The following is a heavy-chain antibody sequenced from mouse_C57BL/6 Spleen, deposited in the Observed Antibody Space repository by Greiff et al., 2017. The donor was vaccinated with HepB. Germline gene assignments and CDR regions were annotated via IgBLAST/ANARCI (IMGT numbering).Heavy chain of an antibody. CDR3: ARATTVGYFDV. Sequence: QVQLQQSGAELVKPGASVKISCKASGYAFSSYWMNWVKKRPGKGLEWIGQIYPGDGDTNYNGKFKGKATLTADKSSSTAYMQLSSLTSEDSAVYFCARATTVGYFDVWGTGTTVTVSS. CDR1: GYAFSSYW. V-gene: IGHV1-80*01. D-gene: IGHD1-1*01. CDR2: IYPGDGDT. J-gene: IGHJ1*03.